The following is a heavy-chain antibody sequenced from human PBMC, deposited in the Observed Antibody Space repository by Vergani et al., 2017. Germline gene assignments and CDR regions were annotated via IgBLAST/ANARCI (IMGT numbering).Heavy chain of an antibody. V-gene: IGHV3-33*08. CDR2: IWYDGRNK. D-gene: IGHD4-23*01. CDR3: AREGGYSLLTTTEPDAFDI. Sequence: QVQLVESGGGVVQPGRSLRLSCAASGFTFSSYGMHWVRQAPGKGLEWVAVIWYDGRNKYYADSVKGRFTISRDNSKNTLYLQMNSLRAEDTAVYYCAREGGYSLLTTTEPDAFDIWGQGTMVTVSS. J-gene: IGHJ3*02. CDR1: GFTFSSYG.